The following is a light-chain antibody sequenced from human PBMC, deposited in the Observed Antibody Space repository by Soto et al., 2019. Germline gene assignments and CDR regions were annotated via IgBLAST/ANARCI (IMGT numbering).Light chain of an antibody. J-gene: IGKJ2*01. Sequence: EIVLTQSPGTLSLSPGERATLSCRASQSVSSSYLAWYQQKPGQAPRLLIYGASSRATGIPDRFSGSGSGTDFTLTISRVETEDFAVYYCQQYGSSPHTFGQGTKLEIK. CDR1: QSVSSSY. V-gene: IGKV3-20*01. CDR3: QQYGSSPHT. CDR2: GAS.